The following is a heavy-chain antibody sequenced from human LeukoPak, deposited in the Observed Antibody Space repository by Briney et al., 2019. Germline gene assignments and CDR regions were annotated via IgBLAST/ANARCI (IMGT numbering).Heavy chain of an antibody. CDR3: ASRITMVRGVIIPPSSQAFDY. J-gene: IGHJ4*02. Sequence: PGGSLRLSCAASGFTFSSYAMSWVRQAPGKGLEWVSAISGSGGSTYYADSVKGRFTTSRDNSKNTLYLQMNSLRAEDTAVYYCASRITMVRGVIIPPSSQAFDYWGQGTPVTVSS. CDR2: ISGSGGST. D-gene: IGHD3-10*01. CDR1: GFTFSSYA. V-gene: IGHV3-23*01.